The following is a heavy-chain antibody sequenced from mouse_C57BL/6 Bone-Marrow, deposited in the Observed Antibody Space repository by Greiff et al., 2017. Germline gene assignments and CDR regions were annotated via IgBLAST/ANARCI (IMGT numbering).Heavy chain of an antibody. V-gene: IGHV2-2*01. J-gene: IGHJ3*01. CDR1: GFSLTSYG. CDR2: IWSGGST. D-gene: IGHD2-4*01. CDR3: ARNFEGLYYDYGAY. Sequence: VHLVESGPGLVQPSQSLSITCTVSGFSLTSYGVHWVRQSPGKGLEWLGVIWSGGSTDYNAAFISRLSISKDNSKSQVFFKMNSLQADNTAIYYCARNFEGLYYDYGAYWGQGNLVTVSA.